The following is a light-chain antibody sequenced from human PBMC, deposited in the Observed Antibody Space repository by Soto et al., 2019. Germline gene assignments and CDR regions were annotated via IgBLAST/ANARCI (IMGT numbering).Light chain of an antibody. Sequence: EIVMTQSPATLSVSPGERATLSCRASQSVSSNLAWYQQKPGQAPRLLIYGASTRATGIPARFSGSGSGTECTLTIRSLQSEDFAVYYCQQYNNWPRTFGQGTKVEIK. CDR2: GAS. CDR1: QSVSSN. V-gene: IGKV3-15*01. J-gene: IGKJ1*01. CDR3: QQYNNWPRT.